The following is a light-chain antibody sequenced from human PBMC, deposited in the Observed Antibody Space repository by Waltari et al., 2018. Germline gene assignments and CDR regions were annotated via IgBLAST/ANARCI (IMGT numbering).Light chain of an antibody. CDR3: QSYDLNSRVV. CDR1: SGNIASNY. Sequence: FMLTQPHSVSESPGKTVTISSTRSSGNIASNYVQWYHQRPGGAPTTIIYEDTQRPSGVPDRFSGSIDSSSNSASLTISGLIAEDEADYYCQSYDLNSRVVFGGRTKLTVL. CDR2: EDT. J-gene: IGLJ2*01. V-gene: IGLV6-57*03.